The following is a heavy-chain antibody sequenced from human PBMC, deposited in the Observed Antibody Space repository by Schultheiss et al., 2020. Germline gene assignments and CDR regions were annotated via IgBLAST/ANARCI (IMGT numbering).Heavy chain of an antibody. CDR2: ISWSSGTI. Sequence: GESLRLSCAASGFTFSSHWMHWVRQAPGKGLEWVSGISWSSGTIGYADSVKGRFTISRDNSKNTLYLQMNSLRAEDTAVYYCAKGRTYYYDSSGYYSLFDYWGQGTLVTVSS. CDR3: AKGRTYYYDSSGYYSLFDY. V-gene: IGHV3-23*01. D-gene: IGHD3-22*01. CDR1: GFTFSSHW. J-gene: IGHJ4*02.